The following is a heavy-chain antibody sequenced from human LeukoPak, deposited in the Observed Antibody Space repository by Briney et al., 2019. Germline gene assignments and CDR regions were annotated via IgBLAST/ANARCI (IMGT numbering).Heavy chain of an antibody. V-gene: IGHV3-23*01. J-gene: IGHJ4*02. CDR1: GFTFSSYA. CDR2: LSDSGGST. CDR3: AKWTRTTLFRGDRARFDS. D-gene: IGHD3-10*01. Sequence: GGSLRLSCAASGFTFSSYAMSWVRQAPGKGLEWVSALSDSGGSTYYADSVKGRFTISRDTSKTTISLQMNSLRVEDSAVYYCAKWTRTTLFRGDRARFDSWGQGTLVTVSS.